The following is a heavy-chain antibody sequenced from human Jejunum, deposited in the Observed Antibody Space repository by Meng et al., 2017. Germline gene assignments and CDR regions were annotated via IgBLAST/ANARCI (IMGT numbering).Heavy chain of an antibody. V-gene: IGHV1-18*01. D-gene: IGHD6-6*01. CDR2: INPDNGKI. CDR3: ARGRVSYSSSAAMAY. CDR1: GYTFKTYV. J-gene: IGHJ4*02. Sequence: ASVKVSCKASGYTFKTYVINWVRQAPGQGHEWMGWINPDNGKIEYEKKFQGRVTMTTDTSTTTAYMELRSLRSDDTAVYYCARGRVSYSSSAAMAYWGQGTLVTVSS.